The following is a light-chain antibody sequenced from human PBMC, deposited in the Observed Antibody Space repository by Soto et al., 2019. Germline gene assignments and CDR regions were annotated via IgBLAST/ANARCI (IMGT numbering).Light chain of an antibody. CDR3: SSYTSSTTYV. CDR1: SSDVGGYNY. V-gene: IGLV2-14*01. Sequence: QSVLTKPASVYGSPGQSITISCTGTSSDVGGYNYVSWHQQHPGKAPKLMIYDVSNRPSGVSNRFSGSKSGNTASLTISGLQAEDEADYYCSSYTSSTTYVFGTGTKVTVL. CDR2: DVS. J-gene: IGLJ1*01.